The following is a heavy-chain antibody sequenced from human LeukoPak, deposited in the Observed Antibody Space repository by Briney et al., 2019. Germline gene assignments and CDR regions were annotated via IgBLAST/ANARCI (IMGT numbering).Heavy chain of an antibody. V-gene: IGHV4-61*10. Sequence: PSETLSLTCTVSGGSVNSGNYYWTWIRQPAGKGLEWIGRIYTSGSTNYNPSLKSRVTISIDASKNQFSLKLSSVTAADTAVYYCARSVGMWIAAAGPQRWGLNWFDPWGQGTLVTVSS. D-gene: IGHD6-13*01. CDR1: GGSVNSGNYY. CDR2: IYTSGST. CDR3: ARSVGMWIAAAGPQRWGLNWFDP. J-gene: IGHJ5*02.